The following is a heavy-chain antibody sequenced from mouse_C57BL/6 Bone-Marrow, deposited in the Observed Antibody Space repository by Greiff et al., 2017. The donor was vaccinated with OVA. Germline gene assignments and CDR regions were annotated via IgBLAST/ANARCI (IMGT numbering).Heavy chain of an antibody. CDR1: GYTFTSYG. V-gene: IGHV1-81*01. J-gene: IGHJ2*01. CDR2: IYPRSGNT. D-gene: IGHD1-1*01. CDR3: ARDYYGSRGY. Sequence: LVRPGASVKLSCKASGYTFTSYGISWVKQRTGQGLEWIGEIYPRSGNTYYNEKFKGKATLTADKSSSTAYMELRSLTSEDSAVYFCARDYYGSRGYWGQGTTLTVSS.